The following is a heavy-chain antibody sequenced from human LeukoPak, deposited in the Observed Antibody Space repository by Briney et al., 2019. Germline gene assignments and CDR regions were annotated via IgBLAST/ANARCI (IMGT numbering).Heavy chain of an antibody. CDR1: GVTVSGNY. D-gene: IGHD2-15*01. CDR2: IYSGGNT. Sequence: GGSLRLSCAASGVTVSGNYMSWVRQAPGKGLGWVSVIYSGGNTYYADSVKGRFTISRDNSKNTLYLQMNSLRAEDTAVYYCAKVAVVAATEVDYWGQGTLVTVSS. CDR3: AKVAVVAATEVDY. V-gene: IGHV3-53*05. J-gene: IGHJ4*02.